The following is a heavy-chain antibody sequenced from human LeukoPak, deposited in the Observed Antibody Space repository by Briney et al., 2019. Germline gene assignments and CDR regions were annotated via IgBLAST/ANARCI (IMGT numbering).Heavy chain of an antibody. CDR1: GYTFTGYY. CDR2: INPNSGGT. D-gene: IGHD1-26*01. Sequence: GASVKVSCKASGYTFTGYYMHWVRQAPGQGLEWMGWINPNSGGTNYAQKFQGRVTMTRDTAISTAYMELSSLRSDDTAVYYCARPSGSYGGFDYWGQGTLVTVSS. J-gene: IGHJ4*02. V-gene: IGHV1-2*02. CDR3: ARPSGSYGGFDY.